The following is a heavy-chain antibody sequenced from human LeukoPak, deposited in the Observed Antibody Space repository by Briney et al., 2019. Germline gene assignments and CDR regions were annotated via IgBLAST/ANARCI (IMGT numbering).Heavy chain of an antibody. CDR2: IYYSGST. CDR1: GGSISSYY. V-gene: IGHV4-59*01. D-gene: IGHD3-10*01. CDR3: AREKAEGSGSYYNGGFDY. J-gene: IGHJ4*02. Sequence: PSETLSLTCTVSGGSISSYYWSWIRQPPGKGLEWIGYIYYSGSTNYNPSLKSRVTISVDTSKNQFSLKLSSVTAADTAVYYCAREKAEGSGSYYNGGFDYWGQGALVTVSS.